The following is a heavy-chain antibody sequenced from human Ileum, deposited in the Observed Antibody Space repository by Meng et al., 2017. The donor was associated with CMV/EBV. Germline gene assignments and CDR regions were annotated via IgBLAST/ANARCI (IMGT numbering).Heavy chain of an antibody. V-gene: IGHV3-30*01. CDR1: GFIFSTYA. J-gene: IGHJ5*02. Sequence: GGSLRLSCAAPGFIFSTYAMHWVRQAPGKGLEWVAVISYDGSHKYYADSVKGRFTISKDNSNNTLYLQMNSLRADDTAVYYCAREAFSGGYDDGFDPWGQGTLVTVSS. CDR3: AREAFSGGYDDGFDP. CDR2: ISYDGSHK. D-gene: IGHD5-12*01.